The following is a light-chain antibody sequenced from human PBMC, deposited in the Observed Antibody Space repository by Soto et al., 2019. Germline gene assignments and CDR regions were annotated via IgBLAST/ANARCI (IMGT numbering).Light chain of an antibody. J-gene: IGKJ2*01. CDR3: QQAYT. CDR1: QSVSSSY. CDR2: GAS. Sequence: EIVLTQSPGTLSLSPGERATLSCRASQSVSSSYLAWYQQKPGQAPRLLIYGASSRATGIPDRFSGSGSGTDFTLTISRLEPEDFAVYYCQQAYTFGQGTKLEI. V-gene: IGKV3-20*01.